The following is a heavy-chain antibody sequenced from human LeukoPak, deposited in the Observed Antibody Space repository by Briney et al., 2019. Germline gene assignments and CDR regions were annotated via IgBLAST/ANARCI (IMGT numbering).Heavy chain of an antibody. Sequence: GGSLRLSCAASGFTFSSYAMNWVRQAPGKGLEWVSGISGSGGSTYYADSVKGRFTISRDNSKNTLYLQVNSLRAEDTAVYYCARDPRAFDIWGQGTMVTVSS. CDR1: GFTFSSYA. J-gene: IGHJ3*02. CDR2: ISGSGGST. CDR3: ARDPRAFDI. V-gene: IGHV3-23*01.